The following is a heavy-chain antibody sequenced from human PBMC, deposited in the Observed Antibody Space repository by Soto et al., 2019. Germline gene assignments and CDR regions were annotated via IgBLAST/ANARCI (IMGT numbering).Heavy chain of an antibody. V-gene: IGHV4-39*01. CDR2: IYYSGST. J-gene: IGHJ4*02. CDR1: GGFISSSSYY. CDR3: ARSLVGATTLGFDY. D-gene: IGHD1-26*01. Sequence: PSETLSLTCTVSGGFISSSSYYWGWIRQPPGKGLEWIGSIYYSGSTYYNPSLKSRVTISVDTSKNQFSLKLSSVTAADTAVYYCARSLVGATTLGFDYWGQGTLVTVPS.